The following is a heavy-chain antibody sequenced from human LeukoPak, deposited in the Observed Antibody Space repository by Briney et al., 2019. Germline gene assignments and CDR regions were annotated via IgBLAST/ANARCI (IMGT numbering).Heavy chain of an antibody. CDR1: GDSFNSYY. CDR3: AKRRRRGYYLNSAFDM. J-gene: IGHJ3*02. D-gene: IGHD3-3*01. V-gene: IGHV4-34*01. Sequence: SETLSLTCSVNGDSFNSYYWSWIRQPPGKALEWIGEISHRGTTSYSPSLKSRVTISVETSKNQFSLSVNSVTAADTAIYYCAKRRRRGYYLNSAFDMWGQGTMVTVSS. CDR2: ISHRGTT.